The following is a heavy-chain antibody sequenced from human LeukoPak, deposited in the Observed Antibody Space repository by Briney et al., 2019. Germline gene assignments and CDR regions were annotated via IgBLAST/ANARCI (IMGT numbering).Heavy chain of an antibody. V-gene: IGHV4-38-2*02. Sequence: SETLSLTCTVSGYSISSGYYWGWIRQPPGNGLEWIGSIYHSGSTYYNPSLKSRVTISVDTSKNQFSLKLNSVTAADMAVYYCARLRGRAVTTVTYYYYYYMDVWGKGTTLTVSS. J-gene: IGHJ6*03. CDR1: GYSISSGYY. CDR3: ARLRGRAVTTVTYYYYYYMDV. D-gene: IGHD4-11*01. CDR2: IYHSGST.